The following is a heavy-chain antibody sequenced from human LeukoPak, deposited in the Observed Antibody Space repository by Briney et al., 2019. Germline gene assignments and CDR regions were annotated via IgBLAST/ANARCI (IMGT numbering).Heavy chain of an antibody. Sequence: PSETLSLTCSVSGGSISSYYWSWIRQPPGKGLEWIGYIYYSGSTNYNPSLKSRVTISVDTSKNQFSLRLNSVTAADTAMYYCAKSGGYGLIDYWGQGTRVTVSS. D-gene: IGHD1-26*01. CDR2: IYYSGST. CDR3: AKSGGYGLIDY. CDR1: GGSISSYY. J-gene: IGHJ4*02. V-gene: IGHV4-59*08.